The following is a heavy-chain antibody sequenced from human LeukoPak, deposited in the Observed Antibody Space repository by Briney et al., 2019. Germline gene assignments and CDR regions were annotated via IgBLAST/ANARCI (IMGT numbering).Heavy chain of an antibody. CDR3: ARDRSGSTH. CDR2: SDRDGNT. D-gene: IGHD1-26*01. CDR1: GFTFSSYA. Sequence: GGSLRLSCAVSGFTFSSYAMTWIRQAPGKGLEWLSTSDRDGNTYYADSVTGRFTISRDNSKNTLYLQMNSLRAEDTAIYYCARDRSGSTHWGQGSLVTVSS. J-gene: IGHJ4*02. V-gene: IGHV3-23*01.